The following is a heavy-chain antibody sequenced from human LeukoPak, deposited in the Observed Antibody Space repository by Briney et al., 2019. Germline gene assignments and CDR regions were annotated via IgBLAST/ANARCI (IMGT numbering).Heavy chain of an antibody. CDR3: ARTRIRYGSGSYYNSYYFDY. Sequence: SQTLSLTCAISGDSVSSNSAAWNWIRQSPSRGLEWLGRTYYRSKWYNDYAVSVKSRITINPDTSKNQLSLQLNSVTPEDTAVYYCARTRIRYGSGSYYNSYYFDYWGQGTLVTVSS. CDR1: GDSVSSNSAA. CDR2: TYYRSKWYN. J-gene: IGHJ4*02. V-gene: IGHV6-1*01. D-gene: IGHD3-10*01.